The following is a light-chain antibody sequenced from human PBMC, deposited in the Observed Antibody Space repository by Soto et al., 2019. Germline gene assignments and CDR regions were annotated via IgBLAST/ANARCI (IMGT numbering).Light chain of an antibody. V-gene: IGKV3-20*01. Sequence: ESVLTQSPGILSLSPGERASLSSGASQSITSSFLAWYQQKPGQAPRLLIYGASSRATGIPDRFSGTGSETDFTLTINRLEPEDFAVYYCQQYENSPITFGQGTRLEIK. CDR2: GAS. CDR1: QSITSSF. CDR3: QQYENSPIT. J-gene: IGKJ5*01.